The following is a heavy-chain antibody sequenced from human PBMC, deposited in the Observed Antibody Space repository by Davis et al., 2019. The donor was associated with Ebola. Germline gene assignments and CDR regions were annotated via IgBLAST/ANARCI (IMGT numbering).Heavy chain of an antibody. V-gene: IGHV1-2*02. Sequence: ASVKVSCKASAYNFIEFFFHWVRQAPGQGLEWMGRINSNNGETTYAQKFQGRVTMTRDTSITTTYMELSRLRSDDTAVYYCARVEYQLLYHSYYYGMDVWGQGTTVTVSS. D-gene: IGHD2-2*02. CDR2: INSNNGET. CDR1: AYNFIEFF. CDR3: ARVEYQLLYHSYYYGMDV. J-gene: IGHJ6*02.